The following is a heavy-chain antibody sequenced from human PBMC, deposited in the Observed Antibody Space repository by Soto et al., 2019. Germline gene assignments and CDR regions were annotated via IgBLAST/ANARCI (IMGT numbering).Heavy chain of an antibody. CDR1: GYTFTNYA. D-gene: IGHD3-10*01. J-gene: IGHJ5*02. V-gene: IGHV1-3*01. CDR3: ARARRGVIHRGHNWFDP. CDR2: INAGNGNT. Sequence: AXXKVSCKASGYTFTNYAMHWVRQAPGQRLEWMGWINAGNGNTKYSQKFQGRVTITRDTSASTAYMELSSLRSEDTAVYYCARARRGVIHRGHNWFDPWGQGTLVTVSS.